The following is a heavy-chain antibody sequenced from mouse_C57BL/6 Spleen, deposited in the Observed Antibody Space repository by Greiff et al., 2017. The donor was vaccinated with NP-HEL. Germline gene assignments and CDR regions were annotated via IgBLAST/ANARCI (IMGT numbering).Heavy chain of an antibody. CDR2: IDTEDGDT. D-gene: IGHD2-3*01. CDR1: GFNIKDYY. J-gene: IGHJ2*01. V-gene: IGHV14-1*01. Sequence: EVQLQQSGAELVRPGASVKLSCTASGFNIKDYYMHWVKQRPEQGLEGIGRIDTEDGDTEYAPKFQGKATMTADTSSNTAYLQLSSLTSEDTAVYYCTSDGYYLFDYWGQGTTLTVSS. CDR3: TSDGYYLFDY.